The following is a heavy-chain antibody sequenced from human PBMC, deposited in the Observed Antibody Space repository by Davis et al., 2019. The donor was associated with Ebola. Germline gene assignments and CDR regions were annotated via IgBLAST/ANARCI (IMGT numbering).Heavy chain of an antibody. CDR2: ISYDGSNK. V-gene: IGHV3-30-3*01. J-gene: IGHJ5*02. CDR1: GFTFSSYA. Sequence: GESLKISCAASGFTFSSYAMHWVRQAPGKGLEWVAVISYDGSNKYYADSVKGRFTISRDNSKNTLYLQMNSLRSEDTAVYYCARVERGYCSSTSCYTGNWFDPWGQGTLVTVSS. D-gene: IGHD2-2*02. CDR3: ARVERGYCSSTSCYTGNWFDP.